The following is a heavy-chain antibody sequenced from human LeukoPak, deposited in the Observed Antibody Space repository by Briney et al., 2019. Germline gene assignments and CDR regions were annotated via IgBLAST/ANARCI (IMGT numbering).Heavy chain of an antibody. Sequence: GGSLRRSCAASGFIFSSYSMSWVRQAPGMGLEWVSVITGSGGNTYYADSVKGRFTISKDNSKNTVYLQMSSLRVDDTAVYYCATAASSSWPSYYYGMDVWGQGTTVTVSS. CDR1: GFIFSSYS. V-gene: IGHV3-23*01. D-gene: IGHD6-13*01. CDR3: ATAASSSWPSYYYGMDV. CDR2: ITGSGGNT. J-gene: IGHJ6*02.